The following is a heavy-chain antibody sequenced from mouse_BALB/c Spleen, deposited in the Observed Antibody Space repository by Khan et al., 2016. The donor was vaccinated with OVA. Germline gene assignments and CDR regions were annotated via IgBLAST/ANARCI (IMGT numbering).Heavy chain of an antibody. Sequence: VQLQESGPGLVKPSQSLSLTCTVTGYSITSGYAWNWIRQFPGNKLEWMGYISYSGSTSYNPSLRSRISITRDTSKNQFFLQLNSVTTEDTATYYCARKNYYGYAMDYWGQGTSVTVSS. CDR1: GYSITSGYA. CDR3: ARKNYYGYAMDY. V-gene: IGHV3-2*02. D-gene: IGHD1-1*01. CDR2: ISYSGST. J-gene: IGHJ4*01.